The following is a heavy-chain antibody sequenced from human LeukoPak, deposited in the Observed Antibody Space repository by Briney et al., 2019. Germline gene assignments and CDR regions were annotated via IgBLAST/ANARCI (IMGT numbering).Heavy chain of an antibody. CDR3: ARDPKFYYDSSGYFTPRPFDY. D-gene: IGHD3-22*01. CDR1: GFTFSSYW. J-gene: IGHJ4*02. CDR2: IIGSGDRT. V-gene: IGHV3-21*01. Sequence: GGSLRLSCAASGFTFSSYWMSWVRQAPGKGLEWVSAIIGSGDRTYYADSVKGRFTISRDNAKNSLYLQMNSLRAEDTAVYYCARDPKFYYDSSGYFTPRPFDYWGQGTLVTVSS.